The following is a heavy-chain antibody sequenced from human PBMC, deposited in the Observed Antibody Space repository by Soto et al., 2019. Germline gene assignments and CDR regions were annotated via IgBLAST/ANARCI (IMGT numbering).Heavy chain of an antibody. V-gene: IGHV3-48*02. CDR2: ISSSSSII. J-gene: IGHJ4*02. Sequence: GGSLRLSCAASGFTFSTYSLNWVRQAPGKGLEWVSYISSSSSIIHYADPVKGRFTISRDNAKNSLYLQMNSLRDEDTAVYYCARGPTYYYDSSGYYHYFDCWGQGTLVTVSS. CDR1: GFTFSTYS. D-gene: IGHD3-22*01. CDR3: ARGPTYYYDSSGYYHYFDC.